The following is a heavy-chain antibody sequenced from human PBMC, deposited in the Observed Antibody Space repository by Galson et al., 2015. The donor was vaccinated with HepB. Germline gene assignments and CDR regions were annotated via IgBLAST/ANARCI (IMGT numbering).Heavy chain of an antibody. CDR1: GYTFTKYA. J-gene: IGHJ4*02. V-gene: IGHV7-4-1*02. D-gene: IGHD4-23*01. CDR2: ININTVTNTGSP. Sequence: SVKVSCKASGYTFTKYAISWVRQAPGQGLEWMGWININTVTNTGSPTYAQGFTGRFVFSLDTSVSTAYLQISSLKADDTAVYYCARVTDYGGNPFDSWGQGTLVTVSS. CDR3: ARVTDYGGNPFDS.